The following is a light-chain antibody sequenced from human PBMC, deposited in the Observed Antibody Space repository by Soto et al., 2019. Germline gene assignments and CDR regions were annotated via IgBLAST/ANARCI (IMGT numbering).Light chain of an antibody. CDR1: QGIRTY. Sequence: HLTQSPSSLSESVGDRVNITCRASQGIRTYLAWYQQKPGKAPKLLIYSASTLQSGVPSRFSGSGSGTDFALTIISLQPEDFATEYCLQVDVYPWTFGQGTKVEI. CDR2: SAS. J-gene: IGKJ1*01. V-gene: IGKV1-9*01. CDR3: LQVDVYPWT.